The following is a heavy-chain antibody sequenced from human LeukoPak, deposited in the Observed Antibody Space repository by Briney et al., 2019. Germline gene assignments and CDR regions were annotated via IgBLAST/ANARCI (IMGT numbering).Heavy chain of an antibody. CDR3: AKQNRQQLVLDY. D-gene: IGHD6-13*01. V-gene: IGHV3-33*06. Sequence: GGSLRLSCAASGFTFSSYGMHWVRQAPGKGLEWVAVIWYDGSNKHYADSVKGRFTISRDNSKNTLYLQMNSLRAEDTAVYYCAKQNRQQLVLDYWGRGTLVTVSS. CDR1: GFTFSSYG. CDR2: IWYDGSNK. J-gene: IGHJ4*02.